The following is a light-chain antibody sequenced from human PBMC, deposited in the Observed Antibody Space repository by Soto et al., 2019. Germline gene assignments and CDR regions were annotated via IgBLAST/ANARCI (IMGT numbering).Light chain of an antibody. V-gene: IGKV3-15*01. CDR3: QQYNDWPPRT. Sequence: EIMMTQSPATVSVSPGERATLSCRASQSIRTNVAWYQQKPGQALRLHIYDASTRATGLSSRFSGSGSGTEFTLTISSPQSEDVAIYYCQQYNDWPPRTFGGATRLEI. CDR2: DAS. CDR1: QSIRTN. J-gene: IGKJ4*01.